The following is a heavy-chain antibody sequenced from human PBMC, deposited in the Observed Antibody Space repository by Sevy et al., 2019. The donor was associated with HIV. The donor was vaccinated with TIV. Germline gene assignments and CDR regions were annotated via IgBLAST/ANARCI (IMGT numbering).Heavy chain of an antibody. D-gene: IGHD5-18*01. CDR3: ARGKSGYGYGLDY. V-gene: IGHV3-66*01. CDR1: GFSVNSNY. Sequence: GGSLRLSCAASGFSVNSNYMTWVRQAPGKGLEGVSVIYSDETTYHADSVKDRFTISRDNSKNTLYLQMNSLRVEDTAVYYCARGKSGYGYGLDYWGQGTLVTVSS. CDR2: IYSDETT. J-gene: IGHJ4*02.